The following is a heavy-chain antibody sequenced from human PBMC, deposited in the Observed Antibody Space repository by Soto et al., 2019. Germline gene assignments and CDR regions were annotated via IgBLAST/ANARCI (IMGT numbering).Heavy chain of an antibody. CDR3: ARVIGGLYYFDY. Sequence: ASVTVSCKASGYTFTSYAMHWVRQAPAQRLEWMGWINAGNGNTKYSQKFQGRVTITRDTSASTAYMELRSLRSEDTAVYYCARVIGGLYYFDYWGQGTLVTVSS. CDR1: GYTFTSYA. V-gene: IGHV1-3*01. J-gene: IGHJ4*02. CDR2: INAGNGNT. D-gene: IGHD3-16*01.